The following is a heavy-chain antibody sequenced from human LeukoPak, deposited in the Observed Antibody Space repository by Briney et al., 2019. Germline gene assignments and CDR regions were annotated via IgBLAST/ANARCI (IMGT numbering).Heavy chain of an antibody. V-gene: IGHV1-2*06. D-gene: IGHD5-18*01. CDR2: INPNSGVT. CDR3: ARVLIHDALFDY. CDR1: GYTFTGYY. J-gene: IGHJ4*02. Sequence: ASVKVSCKASGYTFTGYYMHWVGQAPGQGLEWMGRINPNSGVTNYAQKFQGRVTMTRDTSISTAYMELSRLRSDDTAVYYCARVLIHDALFDYWGQGTLVTVSS.